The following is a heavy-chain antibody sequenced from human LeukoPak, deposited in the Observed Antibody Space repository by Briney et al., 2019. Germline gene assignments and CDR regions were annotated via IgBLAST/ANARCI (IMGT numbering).Heavy chain of an antibody. Sequence: ASVKGSCTASGYTFTSYAMHWVRQAPGQRVEWMGWINAGNGNTKYSQKFSGRVTITRDTCASAAYMELSSLSSEDTAVYDCARGPLYYYYYGMDVWGKGTTVTVSS. CDR2: INAGNGNT. CDR3: ARGPLYYYYYGMDV. J-gene: IGHJ6*04. CDR1: GYTFTSYA. V-gene: IGHV1-3*01.